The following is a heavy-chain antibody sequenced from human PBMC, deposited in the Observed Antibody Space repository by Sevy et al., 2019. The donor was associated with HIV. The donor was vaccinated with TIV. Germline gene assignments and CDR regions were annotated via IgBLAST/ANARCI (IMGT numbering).Heavy chain of an antibody. J-gene: IGHJ4*02. CDR2: IWYDGRKQ. CDR3: ARDRYCTGNSCYITLDY. D-gene: IGHD2-15*01. CDR1: AFMFSSHG. V-gene: IGHV3-33*01. Sequence: GGSLRLSCAASAFMFSSHGMHWVRQAPGKGLEWVALIWYDGRKQNYAKSVNGRFTISRDNSENTLYLQMNSLRAEDTGVYYCARDRYCTGNSCYITLDYWGQGTLVTVSS.